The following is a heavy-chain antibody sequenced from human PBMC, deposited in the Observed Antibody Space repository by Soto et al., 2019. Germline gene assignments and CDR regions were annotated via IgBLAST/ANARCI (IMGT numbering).Heavy chain of an antibody. CDR2: IRSKAYGGTT. J-gene: IGHJ6*02. CDR3: TRDVVVAATPYYYYYGMDV. CDR1: GFTFGDYA. V-gene: IGHV3-49*03. Sequence: LRLSCTASGFTFGDYAMSLFRQAPGNCLEWVGFIRSKAYGGTTEYAASVKGRFTISRDDSKSIAYLQMNSLKTEDTAVYYCTRDVVVAATPYYYYYGMDVWGQGTTVTVSS. D-gene: IGHD2-15*01.